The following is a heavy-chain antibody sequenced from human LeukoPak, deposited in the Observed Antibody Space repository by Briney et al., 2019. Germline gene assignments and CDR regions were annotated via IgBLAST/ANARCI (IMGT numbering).Heavy chain of an antibody. V-gene: IGHV4-34*01. CDR1: GGSFSGYY. Sequence: SETLSLTCAVYGGSFSGYYWSWIRQPPGKGLEWIGEINHSGSTNYNPSLKSRVTISVDTSKNQFSLKLSSVTAADTAVYYCARLAFWDAFDIWGQGTMVTVSS. D-gene: IGHD3-3*01. CDR2: INHSGST. CDR3: ARLAFWDAFDI. J-gene: IGHJ3*02.